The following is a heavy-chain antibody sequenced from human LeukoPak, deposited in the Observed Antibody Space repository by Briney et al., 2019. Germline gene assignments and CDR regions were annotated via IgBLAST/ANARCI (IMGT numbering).Heavy chain of an antibody. CDR1: GGSLSSGSYY. J-gene: IGHJ6*02. Sequence: SQSLSLTCAVSGGSLSSGSYYCSWIRQPAGKGLGWIGRIYRSGSTDYNPSLKSRVTISVDPSKNQFSLKLNSVTAADTAVYYCARDGYGDSGCYYFGMDVWGQGTTVTVSS. CDR3: ARDGYGDSGCYYFGMDV. CDR2: IYRSGST. D-gene: IGHD4-17*01. V-gene: IGHV4-61*02.